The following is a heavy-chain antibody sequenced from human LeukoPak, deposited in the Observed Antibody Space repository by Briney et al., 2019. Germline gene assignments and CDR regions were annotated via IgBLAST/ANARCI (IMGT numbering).Heavy chain of an antibody. V-gene: IGHV3-15*01. J-gene: IGHJ6*02. CDR3: TTDLSSTVTSETGMDV. CDR1: GFTFSSYA. CDR2: IKSKTDGGTT. D-gene: IGHD4-17*01. Sequence: PGGSLRLSCAASGFTFSSYAMSWDRQAPGKGLEWVGRIKSKTDGGTTDYAAPVKGRFTISRDDSKNTLYLQMNSLKTEDTAVYYCTTDLSSTVTSETGMDVWGQGTTVTVSS.